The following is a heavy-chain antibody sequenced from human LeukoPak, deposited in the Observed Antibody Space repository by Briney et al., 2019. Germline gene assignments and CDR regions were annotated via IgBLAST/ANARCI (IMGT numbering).Heavy chain of an antibody. CDR3: AKDLGEWLVHF. CDR2: ISGSGGST. D-gene: IGHD6-19*01. CDR1: GFTFSSYA. Sequence: GGSLRLSCAASGFTFSSYAMSWVRQAPGKGLEWVSAISGSGGSTYYADSVKGRFTISRDNSKNTLYLQMNSLRAEYTAVYYCAKDLGEWLVHFWGQGTLVTVSS. V-gene: IGHV3-23*01. J-gene: IGHJ4*02.